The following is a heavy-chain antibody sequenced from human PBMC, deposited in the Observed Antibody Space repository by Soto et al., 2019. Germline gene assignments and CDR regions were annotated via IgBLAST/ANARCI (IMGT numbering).Heavy chain of an antibody. D-gene: IGHD1-26*01. J-gene: IGHJ3*02. V-gene: IGHV4-39*01. Sequence: SETLSLTCTVSGGSISSSSYYWGWMRQPPGKGLEWIGSMFYSGSTYYNPSLKSRVTISVDTSRNQFSLQLSSVTAADTAVYYCARPNSASYLRVAFDIWGQGTMVT. CDR1: GGSISSSSYY. CDR2: MFYSGST. CDR3: ARPNSASYLRVAFDI.